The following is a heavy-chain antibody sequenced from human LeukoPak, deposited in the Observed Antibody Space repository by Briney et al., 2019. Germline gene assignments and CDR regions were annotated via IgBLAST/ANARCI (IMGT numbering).Heavy chain of an antibody. CDR2: INPSGGST. D-gene: IGHD2-15*01. CDR3: ARDSSDCSGGSCHVFFDY. J-gene: IGHJ4*02. Sequence: GASVKVSCKASGYTFTSYYMHWVRQAPGQGLEWMGIINPSGGSTSYAQKFQGRVTMTRDTSTSTVYMELSSLRSEDTAVYYCARDSSDCSGGSCHVFFDYWGQGTLVTVSS. V-gene: IGHV1-46*01. CDR1: GYTFTSYY.